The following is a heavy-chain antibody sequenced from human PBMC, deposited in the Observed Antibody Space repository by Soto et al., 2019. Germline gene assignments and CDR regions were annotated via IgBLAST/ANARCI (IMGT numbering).Heavy chain of an antibody. Sequence: EVQLVESGGGLVKPGGSLRLSCAASGFTFSSYSMNWVRQAPGKGLEWVSSISSSSSYIYYADSVKGRFTISRDNAKNSLYLQMNSLRAEDTAVYYCARMYSSGWAFGYWGQGTLVTVSS. J-gene: IGHJ4*02. V-gene: IGHV3-21*01. CDR1: GFTFSSYS. CDR3: ARMYSSGWAFGY. CDR2: ISSSSSYI. D-gene: IGHD6-19*01.